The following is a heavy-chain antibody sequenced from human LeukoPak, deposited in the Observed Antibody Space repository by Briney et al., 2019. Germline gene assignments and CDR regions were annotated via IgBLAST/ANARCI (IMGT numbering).Heavy chain of an antibody. CDR1: GFTVSSNY. CDR3: ARGLFYFDY. Sequence: GGSLRLSCAASGFTVSSNYMTWVRKAPGKGLEWVSVIYSGGDTYYGDSVKGRFTISRDSSKNALYLHMNSLRVEDTAVYYCARGLFYFDYWGQGTLVTVSS. CDR2: IYSGGDT. J-gene: IGHJ4*02. D-gene: IGHD2-15*01. V-gene: IGHV3-53*01.